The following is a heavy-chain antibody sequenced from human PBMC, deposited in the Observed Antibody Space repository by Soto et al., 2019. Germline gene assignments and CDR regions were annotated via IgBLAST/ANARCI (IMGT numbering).Heavy chain of an antibody. CDR2: IYPGDSDS. CDR1: GYSFTNDC. CDR3: VILGSTTGPAEA. D-gene: IGHD1-1*01. Sequence: GESLKICWKGSGYSFTNDCIGWARQLPGKGLEWIAIIYPGDSDSHYSPSVQGQVTISAEESISTEYLQWNSLKASDTAMYYCVILGSTTGPAEAWGQGTMVTVYS. J-gene: IGHJ5*02. V-gene: IGHV5-51*01.